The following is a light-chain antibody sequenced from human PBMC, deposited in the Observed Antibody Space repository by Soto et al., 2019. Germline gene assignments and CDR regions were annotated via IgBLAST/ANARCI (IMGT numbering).Light chain of an antibody. Sequence: QAVVTQPPSMSGTPGQRVTISCSGTTSNVGSNTVNWYQQLPGAAPKLLIYTDNQRPSRVPDRFSGSKSGTSASLAISGLLSEDEADYYCAAWDDGLRAVVFGGGTKLTVL. CDR3: AAWDDGLRAVV. V-gene: IGLV1-44*01. CDR1: TSNVGSNT. CDR2: TDN. J-gene: IGLJ2*01.